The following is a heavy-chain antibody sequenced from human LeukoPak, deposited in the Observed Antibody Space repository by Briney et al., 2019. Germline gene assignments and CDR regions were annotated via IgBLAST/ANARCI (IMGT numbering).Heavy chain of an antibody. CDR2: IYYSGTT. V-gene: IGHV4-31*03. D-gene: IGHD5-24*01. CDR3: ARQRWLQEHAFDI. CDR1: GGSISSGAYY. J-gene: IGHJ3*02. Sequence: SETLSLTCTVSGGSISSGAYYWSWIRQHPGKGLEWIGYIYYSGTTYYNPSLKSRVTISVDTSKNRFSLKLSSVTAADTAVYYCARQRWLQEHAFDIWGQGTMVTVSP.